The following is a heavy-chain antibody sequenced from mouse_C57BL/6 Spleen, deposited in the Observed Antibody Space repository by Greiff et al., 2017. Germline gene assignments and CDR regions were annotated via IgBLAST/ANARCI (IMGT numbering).Heavy chain of an antibody. J-gene: IGHJ4*01. D-gene: IGHD1-1*01. Sequence: VQLQQSGPELVKPGASVKISCKASGYTFTDYYMNWVKQSHGKSLEWIGDINPNNGGTSYNQQFKGKATLTVDKSSSTAYMELRSLTSEDSAVYYCARGVNYYGRSYDYAMDYGGQGTSVTVSS. CDR1: GYTFTDYY. CDR2: INPNNGGT. V-gene: IGHV1-26*01. CDR3: ARGVNYYGRSYDYAMDY.